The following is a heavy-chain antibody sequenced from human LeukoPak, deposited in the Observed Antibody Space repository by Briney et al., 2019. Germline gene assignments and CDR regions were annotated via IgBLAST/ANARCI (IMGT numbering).Heavy chain of an antibody. Sequence: GGSLRLSCAASGFTFSSYSMNWVRQAPGKWLERVSSITSSSSYIYYADSVKGRFTISRDNAKNSLYLQMNSLRAEDTAVYYCARLPGYCSSTSCYSWDYYYYYGMDVWGQGTTVTVSS. J-gene: IGHJ6*02. V-gene: IGHV3-21*01. CDR3: ARLPGYCSSTSCYSWDYYYYYGMDV. D-gene: IGHD2-2*03. CDR2: ITSSSSYI. CDR1: GFTFSSYS.